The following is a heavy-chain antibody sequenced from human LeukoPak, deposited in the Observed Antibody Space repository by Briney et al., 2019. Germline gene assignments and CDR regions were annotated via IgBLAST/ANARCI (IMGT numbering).Heavy chain of an antibody. CDR3: SGYSYYFDY. CDR1: GFPFSAYS. D-gene: IGHD3-22*01. Sequence: GGSLRLSCSASGFPFSAYSMNWVRQAPGKGLEWVSSISGSSGYLYYADSVKGRFTISRDNAKNSLYLHMNSLRAEDTAVYDSSGYSYYFDYWGQGTLVTVSS. J-gene: IGHJ4*02. CDR2: ISGSSGYL. V-gene: IGHV3-21*01.